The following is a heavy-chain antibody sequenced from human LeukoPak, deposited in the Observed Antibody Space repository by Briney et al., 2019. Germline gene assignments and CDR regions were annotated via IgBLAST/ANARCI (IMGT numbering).Heavy chain of an antibody. D-gene: IGHD3-22*01. Sequence: GGSLRLSCAASGFTFSSYAMSWVRQAPGKGLEWVSAISDSGGSTYYADSVKGRFTISRDNSKNTLYLQMNSLRAEDTAVYYCARSPYYYDSSGYSDAFDIWGQGTMVTVSS. J-gene: IGHJ3*02. CDR3: ARSPYYYDSSGYSDAFDI. CDR1: GFTFSSYA. V-gene: IGHV3-23*01. CDR2: ISDSGGST.